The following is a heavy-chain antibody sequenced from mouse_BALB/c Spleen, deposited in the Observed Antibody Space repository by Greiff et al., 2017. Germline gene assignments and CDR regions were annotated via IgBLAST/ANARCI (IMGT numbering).Heavy chain of an antibody. J-gene: IGHJ3*01. V-gene: IGHV5-4*02. D-gene: IGHD2-1*01. CDR2: ISDGGSYT. Sequence: DVQLVESGGGLVKPGGSLKLSCAASGFTFSDYYMYWVRQTPEKRLEWVATISDGGSYTYYPDSVKGRFTISRDNAKNNLYLQMSSLKSEDTAMYYCARAIPYGNYAWFAYWGQGTLVTVSA. CDR3: ARAIPYGNYAWFAY. CDR1: GFTFSDYY.